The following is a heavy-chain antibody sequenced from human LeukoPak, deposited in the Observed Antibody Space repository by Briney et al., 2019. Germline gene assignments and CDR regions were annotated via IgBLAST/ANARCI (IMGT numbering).Heavy chain of an antibody. V-gene: IGHV4-59*08. CDR1: GGSLSSYY. CDR2: IYYSGST. CDR3: ARHMGLGYSYGYPYFDY. J-gene: IGHJ4*02. D-gene: IGHD5-18*01. Sequence: PSETLSLTCTVSGGSLSSYYWSWIRQPPGKGLEWIGYIYYSGSTNYNPSLKSRVTISVDTSKNQFSLKLSSVTAADTAVYYCARHMGLGYSYGYPYFDYWGQGSLVTVSS.